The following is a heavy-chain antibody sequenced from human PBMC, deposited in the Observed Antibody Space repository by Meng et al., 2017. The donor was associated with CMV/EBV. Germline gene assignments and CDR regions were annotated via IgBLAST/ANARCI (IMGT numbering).Heavy chain of an antibody. CDR1: GGSFSGYY. CDR3: ARGLGYSYGGWFDP. CDR2: INHSGST. V-gene: IGHV4-34*01. Sequence: SETLSLTCAVYGGSFSGYYWSWIRQPPGKGLEWIGEINHSGSTNYNPSLKSRVTISVDTSKNQFSLKLSSVTAADTAVYYCARGLGYSYGGWFDPWGQGTLVTVS. D-gene: IGHD5-18*01. J-gene: IGHJ5*02.